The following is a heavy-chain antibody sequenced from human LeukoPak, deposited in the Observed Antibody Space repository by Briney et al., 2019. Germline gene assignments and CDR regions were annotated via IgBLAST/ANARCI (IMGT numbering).Heavy chain of an antibody. Sequence: SETLSLTCTVSGGSISSYYWSWIRQPPGKGLEWIGYIYYSGITNYNPSLKSRVTISVDTSKNQFSLKLSSVTAADTAVYYCARAVGGYYGSGSYYNDYWGQGTLVTVSS. CDR2: IYYSGIT. V-gene: IGHV4-59*12. D-gene: IGHD3-10*01. CDR3: ARAVGGYYGSGSYYNDY. J-gene: IGHJ4*02. CDR1: GGSISSYY.